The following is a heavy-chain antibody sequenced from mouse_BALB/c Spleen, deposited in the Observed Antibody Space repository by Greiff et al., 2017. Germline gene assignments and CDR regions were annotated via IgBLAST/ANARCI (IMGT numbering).Heavy chain of an antibody. CDR1: GFTFSSYT. CDR3: ARRNYIDY. Sequence: EVKLMESGGGLVRPGGSLKLPCAASGFTFSSYTMSWGRQTPEKRLEGAAYISNGGGSTYYPDIVKGRFPISRDKAKNTLYMQMSSLKSEDTAMYYYARRNYIDYWGQGTTLTVSS. CDR2: ISNGGGST. V-gene: IGHV5-12-2*01. J-gene: IGHJ2*01.